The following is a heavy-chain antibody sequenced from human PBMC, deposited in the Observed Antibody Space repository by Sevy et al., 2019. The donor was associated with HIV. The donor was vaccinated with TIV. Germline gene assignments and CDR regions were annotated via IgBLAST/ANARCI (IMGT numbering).Heavy chain of an antibody. J-gene: IGHJ4*02. CDR1: GASISGTNW. CDR2: IYHSGST. CDR3: ARRFYYDSSGHYQYYFDY. V-gene: IGHV4-4*02. D-gene: IGHD3-22*01. Sequence: SETLSLTCDVSGASISGTNWWSWVRQPPGKGLECIGEIYHSGSTNFNPSLKRRVIMSVDKSKNQFSLKLNSVTAADTAVYHCARRFYYDSSGHYQYYFDYWGQGTLVTVSS.